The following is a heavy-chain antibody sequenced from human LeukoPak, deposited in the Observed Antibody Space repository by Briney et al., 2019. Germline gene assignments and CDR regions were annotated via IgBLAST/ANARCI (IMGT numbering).Heavy chain of an antibody. V-gene: IGHV4-39*07. CDR2: VYTSGST. CDR1: GGSISGNNYY. D-gene: IGHD5/OR15-5a*01. CDR3: AKGNPFYDY. J-gene: IGHJ4*02. Sequence: SETLSLTCTVSGGSISGNNYYWGWIRQPPGKGLEWIGNVYTSGSTYYSPSLKSRVIVSLDTSKNKFSLTLSSVTAADTAVYYCAKGNPFYDYWGQGTLVTVSS.